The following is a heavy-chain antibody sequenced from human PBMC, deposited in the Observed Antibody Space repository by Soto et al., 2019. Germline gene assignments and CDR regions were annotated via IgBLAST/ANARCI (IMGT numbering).Heavy chain of an antibody. CDR2: IYYSGST. CDR3: ARPGGSGWFYFDS. V-gene: IGHV4-59*08. Sequence: SETLSLTCTVSGGSISSYYWSWIRQPPGKGLEWIGYIYYSGSTNYNPSLKSRVTISVDTSKNHFSLKLTSVTAADTAVYYCARPGGSGWFYFDSWGQGSQVTVSS. J-gene: IGHJ4*02. D-gene: IGHD6-13*01. CDR1: GGSISSYY.